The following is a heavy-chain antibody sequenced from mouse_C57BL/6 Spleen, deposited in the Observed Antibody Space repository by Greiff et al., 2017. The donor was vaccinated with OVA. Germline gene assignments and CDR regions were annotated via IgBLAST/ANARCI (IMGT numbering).Heavy chain of an antibody. CDR3: TTDVDY. Sequence: EVQVVESGAELVRPGASVKLSCTASGFNIKDDYMHWVKQRPEQGLEWIGWIDPENGDTEYASKFQGKATITADTSSNTAYLQLSSLTSEDTAVYYCTTDVDYWGQGTTLTVSS. CDR2: IDPENGDT. V-gene: IGHV14-4*01. CDR1: GFNIKDDY. J-gene: IGHJ2*01.